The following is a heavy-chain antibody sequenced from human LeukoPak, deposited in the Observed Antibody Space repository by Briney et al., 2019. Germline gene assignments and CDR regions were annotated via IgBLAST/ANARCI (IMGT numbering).Heavy chain of an antibody. Sequence: PGGSLRLSCAASGFTFSSYWMSWVRQAPGKGLEWVANIKQDGSEKYYVDSVKGRFTISRDNAKNSLYLQMNSLRAEDTAVYYCARAVVATIEEYYFDYWGQGTLVTVSS. CDR3: ARAVVATIEEYYFDY. CDR1: GFTFSSYW. D-gene: IGHD5-12*01. CDR2: IKQDGSEK. J-gene: IGHJ4*02. V-gene: IGHV3-7*01.